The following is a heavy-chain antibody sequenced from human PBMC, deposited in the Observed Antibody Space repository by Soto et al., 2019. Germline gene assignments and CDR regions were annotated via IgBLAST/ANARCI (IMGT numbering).Heavy chain of an antibody. D-gene: IGHD2-15*01. J-gene: IGHJ4*02. Sequence: GGSLRLSCAASGFTFDDYGMSWVRQAPGKGLEWVSGINWNGGSTGYADSVKGRFTISRDNAKNSLYLQMNSLRAEDTALYYCARVRIYCSGGSCYLDYYFDYWGQGTLVTVSS. CDR3: ARVRIYCSGGSCYLDYYFDY. CDR1: GFTFDDYG. V-gene: IGHV3-20*04. CDR2: INWNGGST.